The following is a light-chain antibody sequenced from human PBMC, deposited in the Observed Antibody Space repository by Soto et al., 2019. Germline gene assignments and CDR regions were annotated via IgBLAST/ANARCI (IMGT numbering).Light chain of an antibody. V-gene: IGKV3-20*01. J-gene: IGKJ5*01. CDR3: QQYHKWPPIT. CDR2: GAS. Sequence: EIVLTQSPGTLSLSPGERATLSCRASQSVSNNYLAWYQQKPGQAPRLLIYGASNRATGIPDRFSGSGSGTDFTLTITSLQSEDFAVYYCQQYHKWPPITFGQGTRLEIK. CDR1: QSVSNNY.